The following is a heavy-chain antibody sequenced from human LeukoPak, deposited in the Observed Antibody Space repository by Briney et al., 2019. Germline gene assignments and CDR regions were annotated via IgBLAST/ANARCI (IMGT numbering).Heavy chain of an antibody. Sequence: SVKVSCKASGGTFSSYAISWVRQAPGQGLEWMGGIIPTFGTANYAQKFQGRVTITADESTSTAYMELSSLRSEDTAVYYCARSPRHIAAPGYWGQGTLVTVSS. CDR2: IIPTFGTA. CDR3: ARSPRHIAAPGY. D-gene: IGHD6-6*01. V-gene: IGHV1-69*13. J-gene: IGHJ4*02. CDR1: GGTFSSYA.